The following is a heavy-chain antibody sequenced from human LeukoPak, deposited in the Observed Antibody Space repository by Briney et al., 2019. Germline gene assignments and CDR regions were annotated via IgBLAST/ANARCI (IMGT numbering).Heavy chain of an antibody. CDR3: ARDGRVDMATIMRSVDY. D-gene: IGHD5-24*01. J-gene: IGHJ4*02. V-gene: IGHV1-18*01. CDR1: GGTFSSYA. CDR2: ISAYNGNT. Sequence: ASVKVSCKASGGTFSSYAISWVRQAPGQGLEWMGWISAYNGNTNYAQKLQGRVTMTTDTSTSTAYMELRSLRSDDTAVYYCARDGRVDMATIMRSVDYWGQGTLVTVSS.